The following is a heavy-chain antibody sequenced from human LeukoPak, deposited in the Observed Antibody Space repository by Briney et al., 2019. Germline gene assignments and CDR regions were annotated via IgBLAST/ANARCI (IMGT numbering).Heavy chain of an antibody. CDR2: IYSGGST. CDR3: ARAGRDPGVVVPAAHVWAFDI. V-gene: IGHV3-53*01. D-gene: IGHD2-2*01. Sequence: GGSLRLSCAASGFTVSSNYMSWVRQAPGKGLEWVSVIYSGGSTYYADSVKGRFTISRDNSKNTLYLQMNSLRAEDTAVYYCARAGRDPGVVVPAAHVWAFDIWGQGTMVTVSS. J-gene: IGHJ3*02. CDR1: GFTVSSNY.